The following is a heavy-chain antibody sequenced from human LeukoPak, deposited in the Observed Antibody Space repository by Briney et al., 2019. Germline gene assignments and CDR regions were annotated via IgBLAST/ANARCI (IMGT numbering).Heavy chain of an antibody. J-gene: IGHJ4*02. CDR2: TYYSGST. CDR1: GGSIDTYY. CDR3: ARRSYGSGTYFFDF. D-gene: IGHD3-10*01. V-gene: IGHV4-59*08. Sequence: PSETLSLTCSVSGGSIDTYYWSWIRQPPGKGLEWIGNTYYSGSTNYNPSLKSRVTISVDTSNNQFSLKLTSVTAADTAVYYCARRSYGSGTYFFDFWGQGTLVTVSS.